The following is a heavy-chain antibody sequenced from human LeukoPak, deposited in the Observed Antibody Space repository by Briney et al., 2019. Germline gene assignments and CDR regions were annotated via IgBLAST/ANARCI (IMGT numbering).Heavy chain of an antibody. D-gene: IGHD5-12*01. J-gene: IGHJ2*01. Sequence: SETLSLTCTVSGYSISSGYYWGWIRQPPGKGLEWIGSIYHSGSTYYNPSLKSRVTISVDTSKNQFSLKLSSVTAADTAVYYCARDGSGFSWPDWYFDLWGRGTLVTVSS. CDR1: GYSISSGYY. CDR3: ARDGSGFSWPDWYFDL. CDR2: IYHSGST. V-gene: IGHV4-38-2*02.